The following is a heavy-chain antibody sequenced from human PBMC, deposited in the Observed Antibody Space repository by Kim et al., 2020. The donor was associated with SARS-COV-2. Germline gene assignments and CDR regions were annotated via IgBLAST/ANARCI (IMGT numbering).Heavy chain of an antibody. V-gene: IGHV3-48*03. CDR2: IHKRGSSI. J-gene: IGHJ4*02. CDR3: ETWPHSDY. CDR1: GIILSSYE. Sequence: GGSLRLSCAASGIILSSYEMNWVRQAPGKGLEWISFIHKRGSSIYYADSVKGRFTISRDDAKNLVFLQMNGLRAEDTAVYYCETWPHSDYWGRGTLVPVS.